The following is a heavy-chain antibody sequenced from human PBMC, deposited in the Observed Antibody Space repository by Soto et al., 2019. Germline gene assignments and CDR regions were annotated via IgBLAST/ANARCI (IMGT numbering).Heavy chain of an antibody. D-gene: IGHD4-17*01. J-gene: IGHJ6*03. CDR1: VYTPTELF. V-gene: IGHV1-24*01. CDR3: ATLRRDYPSLVTLPDYYYYMDV. Sequence: AWVKGSCTVFVYTPTELFMHWVGHAPGQGREWMGCFDSEDVETIYAHKFPGRVTMTEDTSTDTAYMELSSLRSEDTAVYYCATLRRDYPSLVTLPDYYYYMDVWGKGATVTVSS. CDR2: FDSEDVET.